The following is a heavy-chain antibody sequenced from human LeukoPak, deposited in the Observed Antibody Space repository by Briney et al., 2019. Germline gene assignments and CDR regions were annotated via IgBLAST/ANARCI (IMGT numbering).Heavy chain of an antibody. J-gene: IGHJ4*02. Sequence: PSETLSLTCTVSGYSISSGYYWGWIRQPPGKGLEWIGSIYHSGSTYYNPSLKSRVTISVDTSKNQFSLKLSSVTAADTAVYYCATQDAYYGSTYWGQGTLATVSS. V-gene: IGHV4-38-2*02. CDR2: IYHSGST. D-gene: IGHD3-10*01. CDR3: ATQDAYYGSTY. CDR1: GYSISSGYY.